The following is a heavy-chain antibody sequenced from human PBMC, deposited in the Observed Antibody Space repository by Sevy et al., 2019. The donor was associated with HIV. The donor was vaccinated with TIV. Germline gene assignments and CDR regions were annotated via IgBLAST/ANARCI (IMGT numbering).Heavy chain of an antibody. D-gene: IGHD6-13*01. CDR1: GFTVSSYY. CDR2: LYSGGNT. Sequence: GGSLRLSCATSGFTVSSYYMSWVRRAPGKGLEWVSLLYSGGNTYDADSVKGRFTISRDNSKNTLYLQMNSLRAEDTAAYYCARGLFGTSSYWGQGTLVTVSS. CDR3: ARGLFGTSSY. J-gene: IGHJ4*02. V-gene: IGHV3-53*01.